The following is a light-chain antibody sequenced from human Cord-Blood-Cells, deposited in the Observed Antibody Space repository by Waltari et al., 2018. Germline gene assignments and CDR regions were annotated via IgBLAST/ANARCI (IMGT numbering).Light chain of an antibody. CDR3: QQYDNLPTLT. J-gene: IGKJ4*01. CDR2: DAS. Sequence: DIQMTQSPSSLSASVGDRVTITCQASQDISNYLNWHQQKPGKAPKLLIYDASNLETGVPSRFSGSGSGTEFTFTISSLQPEDIATYYCQQYDNLPTLTFGGGTKVEIK. CDR1: QDISNY. V-gene: IGKV1-33*01.